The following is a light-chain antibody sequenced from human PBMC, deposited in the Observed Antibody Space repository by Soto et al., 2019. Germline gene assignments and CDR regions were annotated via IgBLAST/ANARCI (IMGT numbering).Light chain of an antibody. CDR3: SSYTGTTTLGV. CDR2: EVI. J-gene: IGLJ1*01. CDR1: NSDIGAYNY. Sequence: QSVLTQPASVSGSPGQSITISCTGSNSDIGAYNYVSRYQQHPGKAPKLIIYEVIYRPSGISNRFSGSKSGNTASLTISGLQADDEADYYCSSYTGTTTLGVFGSGTQLTVL. V-gene: IGLV2-14*01.